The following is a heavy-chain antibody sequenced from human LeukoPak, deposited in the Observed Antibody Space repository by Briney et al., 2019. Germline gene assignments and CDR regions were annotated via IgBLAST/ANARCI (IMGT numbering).Heavy chain of an antibody. J-gene: IGHJ4*02. CDR1: GFTFSPLW. V-gene: IGHV3-74*01. CDR2: VGLDGGNT. Sequence: GVSLRFYGATYGFTFSPLWIHWVRQGPGKGLEGVSRVGLDGGNTAYEDSVRGRFTISRDNAKSTVDLKMQSLRADDTGDCYCVRDLGYDRSGIWQKYFDSWGQGALVTVSS. D-gene: IGHD3-22*01. CDR3: VRDLGYDRSGIWQKYFDS.